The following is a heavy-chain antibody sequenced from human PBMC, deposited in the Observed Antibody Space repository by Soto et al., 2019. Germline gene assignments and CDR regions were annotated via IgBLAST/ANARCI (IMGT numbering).Heavy chain of an antibody. CDR2: MSPNSGNT. D-gene: IGHD1-26*01. V-gene: IGHV1-8*02. Sequence: GASVKVSCTASGGTFGNSAISWVRQATGQGLEWMGWMSPNSGNTGYAQKFQGRVTMTRNTSISTAYMELSSLRSEDTAVYYCARNTGATINWFDPWGQGTQVTVSS. J-gene: IGHJ5*02. CDR1: GGTFGNSA. CDR3: ARNTGATINWFDP.